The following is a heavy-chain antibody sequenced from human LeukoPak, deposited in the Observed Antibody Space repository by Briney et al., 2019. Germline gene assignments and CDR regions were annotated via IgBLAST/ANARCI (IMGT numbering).Heavy chain of an antibody. CDR3: ARGQWFRAF. V-gene: IGHV4-34*01. CDR2: IHYSGSA. D-gene: IGHD3-10*01. CDR1: GGSFSGYY. J-gene: IGHJ4*02. Sequence: SETLSLTCAVYGGSFSGYYWTWIRQPPGKGLEWIGEIHYSGSATYNPSLKSRVTISVDTSKNQFSLEMNSVTAADTAVYYCARGQWFRAFWSRGAPVTVSS.